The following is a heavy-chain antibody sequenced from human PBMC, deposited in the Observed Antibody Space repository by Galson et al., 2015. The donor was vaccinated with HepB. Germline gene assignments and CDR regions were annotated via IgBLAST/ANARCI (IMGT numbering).Heavy chain of an antibody. V-gene: IGHV3-21*01. CDR2: ISSSSSYI. CDR1: GFTFSSYS. D-gene: IGHD3-10*01. J-gene: IGHJ6*02. CDR3: ARLEGFGATYGMDV. Sequence: SLRLSCAASGFTFSSYSMNWVRQAPGKGLEWVSSISSSSSYIYYADSVKGRFTISRDNAKNSLYLQMNSLRAEDTAVYYCARLEGFGATYGMDVWGQGTTVTVSS.